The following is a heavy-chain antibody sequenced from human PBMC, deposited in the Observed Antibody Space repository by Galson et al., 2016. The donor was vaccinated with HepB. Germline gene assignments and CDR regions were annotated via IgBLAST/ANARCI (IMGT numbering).Heavy chain of an antibody. CDR2: IWYDGSNK. Sequence: SCAASGFTFSSYGMHWVRQAPGKGLEWVAVIWYDGSNKYYAGSVKGRFTISRDNSKNTLYLQMNSLRAEDTAVYYCARDMHRPYYYDSSGYGDMGYYFDYRGQGTLVTVSS. J-gene: IGHJ4*02. CDR3: ARDMHRPYYYDSSGYGDMGYYFDY. V-gene: IGHV3-33*01. D-gene: IGHD3-22*01. CDR1: GFTFSSYG.